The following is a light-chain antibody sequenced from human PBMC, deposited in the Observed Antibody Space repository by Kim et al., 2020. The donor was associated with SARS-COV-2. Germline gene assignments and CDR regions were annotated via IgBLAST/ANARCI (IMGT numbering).Light chain of an antibody. CDR1: QSVGSSY. CDR3: HQYFASPT. Sequence: EVVLTQSPGTLSLSPGERVTLSCRASQSVGSSYLAWYQQKPGQAPRLLIYDVSSRATGIPDRFSGSGSGTDFTLTISRLEPEDFAVYYCHQYFASPTFGQGTRLEIK. V-gene: IGKV3-20*01. CDR2: DVS. J-gene: IGKJ5*01.